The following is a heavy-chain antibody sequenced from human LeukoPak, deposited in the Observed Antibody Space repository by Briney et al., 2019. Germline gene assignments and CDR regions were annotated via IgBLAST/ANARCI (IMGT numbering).Heavy chain of an antibody. D-gene: IGHD3-9*01. CDR3: ATLSGLRYFDWLSYRPYYFDY. J-gene: IGHJ4*02. CDR1: GFTFSSYS. Sequence: SGGSLRLSCAASGFTFSSYSMNWVRQAPGKGLEWVAFLRYDGSNKYYADSVKGRFTISRDNSKNTLYLQMNSLRAEDTAVYYCATLSGLRYFDWLSYRPYYFDYWGQGTLVTVSS. CDR2: LRYDGSNK. V-gene: IGHV3-30*02.